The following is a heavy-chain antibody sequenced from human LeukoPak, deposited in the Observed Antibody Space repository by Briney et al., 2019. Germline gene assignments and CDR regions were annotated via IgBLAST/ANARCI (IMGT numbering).Heavy chain of an antibody. J-gene: IGHJ5*02. D-gene: IGHD2-15*01. Sequence: SETLSLTCTVSGGSISSSDYYWGWIRQPPGKGLEWIGSIYYGGSTYYNPSLKSRVTISVDTSMNQFSLKLSFVTTADTAVYYCARALGYCSGGSCTRGYNWFDPWGQGTLVTVPS. V-gene: IGHV4-39*01. CDR1: GGSISSSDYY. CDR3: ARALGYCSGGSCTRGYNWFDP. CDR2: IYYGGST.